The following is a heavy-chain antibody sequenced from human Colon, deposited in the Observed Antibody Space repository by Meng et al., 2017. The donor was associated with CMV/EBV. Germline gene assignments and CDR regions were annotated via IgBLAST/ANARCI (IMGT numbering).Heavy chain of an antibody. Sequence: LTGAASGFTFSNYEMNWVRQAPGKGLEWVSYISRSGDIIYDAESVKGRFTISRDNAKNALYLQMNSLRAEDTAVYYCARIGYCGSTSCYSYYGMDVWGQGTTVTVSS. CDR2: ISRSGDII. J-gene: IGHJ6*02. CDR1: GFTFSNYE. V-gene: IGHV3-48*03. D-gene: IGHD2-2*02. CDR3: ARIGYCGSTSCYSYYGMDV.